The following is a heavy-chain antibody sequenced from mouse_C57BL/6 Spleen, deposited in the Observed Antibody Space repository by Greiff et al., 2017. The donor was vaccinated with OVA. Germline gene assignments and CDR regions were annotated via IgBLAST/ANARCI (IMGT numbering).Heavy chain of an antibody. CDR2: IDPSDSYT. J-gene: IGHJ3*01. D-gene: IGHD1-1*01. V-gene: IGHV1-69*01. Sequence: QVQLQQPGAELVMPGASVKLSCKASGYTFTSYWMHWVKQRPGQGLEWIGEIDPSDSYTNYNQKFKGKSTLTVDKSSSTAYMQLSSLTSENSAVYCSARSGYYDSSPRFAYWGQGTLVTVSA. CDR1: GYTFTSYW. CDR3: ARSGYYDSSPRFAY.